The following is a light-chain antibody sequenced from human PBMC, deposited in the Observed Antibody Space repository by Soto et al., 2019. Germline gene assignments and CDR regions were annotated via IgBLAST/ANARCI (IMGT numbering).Light chain of an antibody. J-gene: IGKJ2*01. V-gene: IGKV1-5*03. CDR3: QQYDSYLHT. CDR2: EAS. CDR1: QSISSW. Sequence: DIQMTQSPSTLSASVGDRVTITWRASQSISSWLAWYQQKPGKAPKLLIYEASTLESGVPSRFSGSGSGTDFTLTISSLQPDDFATYYCQQYDSYLHTFGQGTELEIK.